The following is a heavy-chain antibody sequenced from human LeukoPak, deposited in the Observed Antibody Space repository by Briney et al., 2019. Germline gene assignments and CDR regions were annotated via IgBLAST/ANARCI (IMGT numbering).Heavy chain of an antibody. Sequence: GRSLRLSCAASGFTFSSFAMHWVRQAPGKGLEWVAVISYDGNEKYYADSVKGRFTISRDGSKNTLYLQMNSLRAEDTAVYYCAALSIAALTYYFDYWGQGTLVTVSS. CDR1: GFTFSSFA. D-gene: IGHD6-6*01. CDR3: AALSIAALTYYFDY. CDR2: ISYDGNEK. V-gene: IGHV3-30*03. J-gene: IGHJ4*02.